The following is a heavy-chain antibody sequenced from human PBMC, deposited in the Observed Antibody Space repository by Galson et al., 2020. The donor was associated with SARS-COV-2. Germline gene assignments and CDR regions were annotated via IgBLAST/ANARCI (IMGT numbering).Heavy chain of an antibody. CDR3: TTTPDRAFDI. CDR1: GFTFSKAY. V-gene: IGHV3-15*01. D-gene: IGHD2-15*01. J-gene: IGHJ3*02. Sequence: GESLKISCAASGFTFSKAYMSWVRQAPGKGLEWVGRIKSKTDGGTIDYAAPVKGRFTLSGDDSKNTLYLQMNSLKTEDTAVYYCTTTPDRAFDIWGQGTMVTVSS. CDR2: IKSKTDGGTI.